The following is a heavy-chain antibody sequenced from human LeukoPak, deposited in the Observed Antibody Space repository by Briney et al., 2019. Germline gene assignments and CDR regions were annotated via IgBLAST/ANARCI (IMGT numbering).Heavy chain of an antibody. V-gene: IGHV3-48*01. CDR3: ARRNYHQYNWFNP. D-gene: IGHD4-11*01. CDR1: GFTFSSYS. Sequence: PGGSLRLSCAASGFTFSSYSMNWVRQAPGKGLEWVSYISSSSSTIYYADSVKGRFTISRDNAKNSLYLQMNSLRAEDTAVYYCARRNYHQYNWFNPWGQGTLVTVSS. J-gene: IGHJ5*02. CDR2: ISSSSSTI.